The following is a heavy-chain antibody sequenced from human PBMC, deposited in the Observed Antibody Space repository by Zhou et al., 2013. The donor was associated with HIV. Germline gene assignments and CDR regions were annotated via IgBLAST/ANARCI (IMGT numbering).Heavy chain of an antibody. CDR1: GGTFSSYA. V-gene: IGHV1-69*04. CDR3: ARAYCSSTSCFSFGAFDI. D-gene: IGHD2-2*01. CDR2: IIPILGIA. J-gene: IGHJ3*02. Sequence: QVQLVQSGAEVKKPGSSVKVSCKASGGTFSSYAISWVRQAPGQGLEWMGRIIPILGIANYAQKFQGRVTITADKSTSTAYMELSSLRSEDTAVYYCARAYCSSTSCFSFGAFDIWGQGTMVTVSS.